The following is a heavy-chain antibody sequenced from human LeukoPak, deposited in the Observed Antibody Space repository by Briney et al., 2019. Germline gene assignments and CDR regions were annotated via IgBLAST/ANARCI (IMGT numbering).Heavy chain of an antibody. J-gene: IGHJ4*02. CDR1: AFSLSAYN. D-gene: IGHD1-26*01. V-gene: IGHV3-21*04. Sequence: GGSLRLSCAASAFSLSAYNMNWVRQAPGKGLEWVSSVSYTGTYIYYADSVKGRFTISRDNAQNSLYLQMNSLRAEDTAIYYCVRDRGTYRPIDYWGQGTLVTVSS. CDR2: VSYTGTYI. CDR3: VRDRGTYRPIDY.